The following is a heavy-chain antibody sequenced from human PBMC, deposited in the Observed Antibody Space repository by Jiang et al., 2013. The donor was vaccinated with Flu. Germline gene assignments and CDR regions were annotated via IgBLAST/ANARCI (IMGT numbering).Heavy chain of an antibody. CDR1: VAPSPVQNTT. D-gene: IGHD1-14*01. J-gene: IGHJ4*02. CDR3: ARDTGASTFLDF. V-gene: IGHV4-61*02. Sequence: LVKPSQTPVPHLHCLSVAPSPVQNTTGAGSGSRRKGLEWIGRIYTSGSTNYNPSLESRVTISLDTSTNQFSLRLRSVTAADTAVYYCARDTGASTFLDFWGPGTLVTVSS. CDR2: IYTSGST.